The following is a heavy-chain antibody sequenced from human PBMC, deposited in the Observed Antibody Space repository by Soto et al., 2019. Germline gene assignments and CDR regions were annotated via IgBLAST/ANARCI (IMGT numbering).Heavy chain of an antibody. V-gene: IGHV3-23*01. Sequence: GGSLRLSCAASGFTFSSYAMSWVRQAPGKGLEWVSAISGSGGSTYYADSVKGRFTISRDNSKNTLYLQMNSLRAEDTAVYYCAKVPIVGVPAANFAAPPNIWGQGTMVTVSS. CDR2: ISGSGGST. CDR3: AKVPIVGVPAANFAAPPNI. D-gene: IGHD2-2*01. J-gene: IGHJ3*02. CDR1: GFTFSSYA.